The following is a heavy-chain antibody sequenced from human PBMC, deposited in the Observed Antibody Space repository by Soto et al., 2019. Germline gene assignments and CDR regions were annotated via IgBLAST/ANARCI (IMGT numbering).Heavy chain of an antibody. Sequence: QVQLVESGGGVVQPGRSLRLSCAASGFTFSTYAIHWVRQAPGKGLGWVAVISYDGSNYYYADSVKGRFTISRDNSKNTVYLQMNSLRTEDKAVYHCARGDGVSGTTFDYWGGGTLVTVSS. CDR3: ARGDGVSGTTFDY. CDR1: GFTFSTYA. CDR2: ISYDGSNY. J-gene: IGHJ4*02. V-gene: IGHV3-30-3*01. D-gene: IGHD1-1*01.